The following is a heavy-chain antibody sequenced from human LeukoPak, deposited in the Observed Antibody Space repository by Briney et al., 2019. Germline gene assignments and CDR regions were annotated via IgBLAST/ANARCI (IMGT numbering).Heavy chain of an antibody. D-gene: IGHD2-2*01. V-gene: IGHV3-33*01. CDR2: IWYDGCNK. CDR1: GFTFSSYG. CDR3: ARDLIGVVVVPAAMGAHLDYYYYGMDV. J-gene: IGHJ6*04. Sequence: GRSLRLSCAAPGFTFSSYGMHWVRQAPGKGLTCVAVIWYDGCNKYYADSVKCRFTISRDNSKNTLYLQMNSLRAEDTAVYYCARDLIGVVVVPAAMGAHLDYYYYGMDVWGKGTTVTVSS.